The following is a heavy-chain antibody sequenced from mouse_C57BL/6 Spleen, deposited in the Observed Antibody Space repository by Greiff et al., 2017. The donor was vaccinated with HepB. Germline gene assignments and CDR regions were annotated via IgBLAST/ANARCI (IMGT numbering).Heavy chain of an antibody. J-gene: IGHJ4*01. D-gene: IGHD1-1*01. Sequence: QVQLQQSGAELVKPGASVKMSCKASGYTFTSYWITWVKQRPGQGLEWIGDIYPGSGSTNYNEKFKSKATLTVDTSSSTAYMQLSSLTSEDSAVYYCARGFITTVVATDYAMDYWGQGTSVTVSS. CDR3: ARGFITTVVATDYAMDY. CDR1: GYTFTSYW. CDR2: IYPGSGST. V-gene: IGHV1-55*01.